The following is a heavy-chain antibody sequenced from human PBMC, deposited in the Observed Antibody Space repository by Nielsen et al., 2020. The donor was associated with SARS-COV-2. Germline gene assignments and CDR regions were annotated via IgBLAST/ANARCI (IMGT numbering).Heavy chain of an antibody. CDR3: ARPRHYYDTSGYHGFYFDY. Sequence: GESLKISCAASGFTFRSYPMTWVRQAPGKGLEWVSTISGSGGATYYADSVKGRFSISRDHSKNTVFLYLNRLRPEDTAVYYCARPRHYYDTSGYHGFYFDYWGQGDQVTVSS. V-gene: IGHV3-23*01. CDR2: ISGSGGAT. CDR1: GFTFRSYP. J-gene: IGHJ4*02. D-gene: IGHD3-22*01.